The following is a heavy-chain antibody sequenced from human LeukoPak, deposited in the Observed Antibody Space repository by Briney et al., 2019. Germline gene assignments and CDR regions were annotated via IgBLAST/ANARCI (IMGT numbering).Heavy chain of an antibody. D-gene: IGHD5-12*01. CDR1: GFTFSGYG. J-gene: IGHJ6*02. CDR2: ISYDGSNK. V-gene: IGHV3-30*03. Sequence: GGSLRLSCAASGFTFSGYGMHWVRQAPGKGLEWVALISYDGSNKYYADSVKGRFTISRDNAKNSLYLQMNSLRAEDTAVYYCARGSPVSGYDDYGMDVWGQGTTVTVSS. CDR3: ARGSPVSGYDDYGMDV.